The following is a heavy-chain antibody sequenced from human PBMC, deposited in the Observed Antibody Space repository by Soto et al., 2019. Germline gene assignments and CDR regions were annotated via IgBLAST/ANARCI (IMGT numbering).Heavy chain of an antibody. J-gene: IGHJ6*02. CDR2: IRSSGKTI. Sequence: EVQLVASGGGFVQPGGSLRLSCAGSGFTFSSYEMNWVRQAPGKGLEWVSYIRSSGKTIYYADSVKGRFTISRDNAKNSLYLQMNSLSAEDTAVYYCARDRIEGFVVVPTAVDYGMDVWGQGTTVTVSS. D-gene: IGHD2-2*01. CDR1: GFTFSSYE. CDR3: ARDRIEGFVVVPTAVDYGMDV. V-gene: IGHV3-48*03.